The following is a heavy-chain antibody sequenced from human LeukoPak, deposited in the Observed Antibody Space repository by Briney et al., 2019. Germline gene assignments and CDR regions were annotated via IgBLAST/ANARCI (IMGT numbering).Heavy chain of an antibody. CDR3: AKDIYTDY. D-gene: IGHD4-11*01. CDR1: GFTFSSSA. J-gene: IGHJ4*02. Sequence: PGGSLRLSCAASGFTFSSSAMSWVRQAPGKGLEWVSSISGSGSGGSTYYADSVKGRFTISRDNSKNTLYLQMNSLRAEDTAVYYCAKDIYTDYWGQGTLVTVSS. V-gene: IGHV3-23*01. CDR2: ISGSGSGGST.